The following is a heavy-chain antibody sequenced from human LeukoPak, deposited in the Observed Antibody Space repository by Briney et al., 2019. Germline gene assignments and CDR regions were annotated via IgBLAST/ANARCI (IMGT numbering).Heavy chain of an antibody. CDR3: ANVAKGRYFYYYMDV. Sequence: ASVKVSCKASGYTFTGYYMHWVRQAPGQGLEWMGWINPNSGGTNYAQKFQGRVTMTRDTSISTAYMELSRLRSDDTALYFCANVAKGRYFYYYMDVWGKRTTVIVS. CDR1: GYTFTGYY. D-gene: IGHD2-15*01. J-gene: IGHJ6*03. V-gene: IGHV1-2*02. CDR2: INPNSGGT.